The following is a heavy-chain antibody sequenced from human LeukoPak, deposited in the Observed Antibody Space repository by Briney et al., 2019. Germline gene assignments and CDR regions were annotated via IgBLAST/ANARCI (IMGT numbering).Heavy chain of an antibody. J-gene: IGHJ6*02. Sequence: VASVKVSCKASGGTFSSYAISWVRQAPGQGLEWMGRIIPILGIANYAQKFQGRVTITADKSTSTAYMEPSSLRSEDTAVYYCASPARSNLYYYYYYGMDVWGQGTTVTVSS. V-gene: IGHV1-69*04. CDR3: ASPARSNLYYYYYYGMDV. CDR1: GGTFSSYA. D-gene: IGHD1-26*01. CDR2: IIPILGIA.